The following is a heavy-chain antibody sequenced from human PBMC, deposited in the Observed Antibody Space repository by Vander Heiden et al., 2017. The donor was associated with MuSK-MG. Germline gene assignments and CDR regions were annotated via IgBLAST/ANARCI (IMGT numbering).Heavy chain of an antibody. CDR2: ISGGVGTT. Sequence: EVQLLESGGGLVQPGGSLRPSCAAFGSTFSSYAMSWVRPSPGKGLEWFSAISGGVGTTFYTDSVKGRFTITRDNPKNTLHLQMNSRRAEDAAVYYCAKAGLTGASQPITDSYFDYWGQGTLVSVSS. V-gene: IGHV3-23*01. CDR3: AKAGLTGASQPITDSYFDY. CDR1: GSTFSSYA. D-gene: IGHD3-9*01. J-gene: IGHJ4*02.